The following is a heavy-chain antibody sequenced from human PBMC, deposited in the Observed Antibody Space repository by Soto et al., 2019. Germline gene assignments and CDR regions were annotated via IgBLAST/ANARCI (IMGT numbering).Heavy chain of an antibody. CDR1: HGSITSGDYF. CDR3: ASVVVGATRQTGSDH. Sequence: SETLSLTCTVSHGSITSGDYFWAWIRQPPGKGLEFIGSVHSSGGTYYSPSLKSRASISIDKSRDQFSLKLTSVNAGDTAVYFCASVVVGATRQTGSDHWGQGTLVTVSS. J-gene: IGHJ4*02. V-gene: IGHV4-39*01. D-gene: IGHD2-15*01. CDR2: VHSSGGT.